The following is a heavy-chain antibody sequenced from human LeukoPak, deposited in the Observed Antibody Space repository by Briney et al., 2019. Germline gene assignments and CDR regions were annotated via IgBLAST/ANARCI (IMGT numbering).Heavy chain of an antibody. V-gene: IGHV3-11*01. D-gene: IGHD3-22*01. J-gene: IGHJ4*02. CDR2: ISSSGSSI. CDR3: ARDYYESSGFYY. CDR1: GFTFSDYY. Sequence: GGSLRVSCAASGFTFSDYYMTWIRQAPGNGLEWVSYISSSGSSIYYADSVKGRFTISRDNAKNSLYLQMNSLRAEDTAVYYCARDYYESSGFYYWGQGTLVTVSS.